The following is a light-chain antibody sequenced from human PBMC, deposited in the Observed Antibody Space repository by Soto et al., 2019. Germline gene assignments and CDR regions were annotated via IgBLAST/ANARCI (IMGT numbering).Light chain of an antibody. J-gene: IGKJ2*01. CDR3: HTYNSYSLHT. CDR1: QSVSRR. V-gene: IGKV1-5*01. CDR2: DAS. Sequence: ASVGDRITITCRASQSVSRRLAWFQQKPGKAPKLLIYDASSWESGVPSRFSGRGSGTEFTLTITSLQPDDCATYYCHTYNSYSLHTFGQGTKVDIK.